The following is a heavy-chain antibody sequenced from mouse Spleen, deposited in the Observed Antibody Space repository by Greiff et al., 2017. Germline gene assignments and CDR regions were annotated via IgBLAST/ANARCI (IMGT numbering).Heavy chain of an antibody. CDR1: GYTFTSYW. CDR3: TMLYYYGSGGYFDV. CDR2: IYPGNSDT. J-gene: IGHJ1*03. D-gene: IGHD1-1*01. V-gene: IGHV1-5*01. Sequence: EVQLQQSGTVLARPGASVKMSCKTSGYTFTSYWMHWVKQRPGQGLEWIGAIYPGNSDTSYNQKFKGKAKLTAVTSASTAYMELSSLTNEDSAVYYCTMLYYYGSGGYFDVWGTGTTVTVSS.